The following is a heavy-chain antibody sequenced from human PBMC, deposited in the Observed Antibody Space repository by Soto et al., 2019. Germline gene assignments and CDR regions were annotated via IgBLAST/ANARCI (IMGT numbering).Heavy chain of an antibody. CDR3: ARETGLRSSGWSYYFDL. CDR2: ISGSGGSI. Sequence: EVQLVESGGGMVQPGGSLRVSCAASGFTLSSYSLHWVRQAPGKGLEGVSYISGSGGSIYYADSVKGRFTISRDNAKNSMSVQMNSLRDEDTAVYFCARETGLRSSGWSYYFDLWGQGTRVTVSS. D-gene: IGHD6-19*01. V-gene: IGHV3-48*02. J-gene: IGHJ4*02. CDR1: GFTLSSYS.